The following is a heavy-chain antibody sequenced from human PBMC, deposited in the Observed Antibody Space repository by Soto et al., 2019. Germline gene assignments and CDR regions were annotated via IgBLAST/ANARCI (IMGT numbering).Heavy chain of an antibody. CDR2: IKQDGTEK. J-gene: IGHJ3*02. CDR3: ARGDTPMITGMDSFDI. V-gene: IGHV3-7*01. Sequence: HPVGSLRLSCAASGFTFSRYWMNWVSQAPGKGLEWVANIKQDGTEKNYVDSVKGRFTISRDNARNSLYLQMDSLRAEDTAVYFCARGDTPMITGMDSFDIWGQGTMVTVSS. D-gene: IGHD5-18*01. CDR1: GFTFSRYW.